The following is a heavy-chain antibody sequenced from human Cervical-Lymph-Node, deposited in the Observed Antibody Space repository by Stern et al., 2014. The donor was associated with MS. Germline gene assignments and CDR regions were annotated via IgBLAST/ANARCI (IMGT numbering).Heavy chain of an antibody. CDR3: ARSPATPSGYDRFDY. Sequence: EVQLVESGAEVKKPGESLKISCEASGYLFDDYWIGWVRQMSGRGLELVAIIFPRDSNTRYSPSVLGQVTISADKSIRTASLQWSSLKASDTAMYYGARSPATPSGYDRFDYWGQGALVTVSS. CDR2: IFPRDSNT. CDR1: GYLFDDYW. D-gene: IGHD5-12*01. V-gene: IGHV5-51*03. J-gene: IGHJ4*02.